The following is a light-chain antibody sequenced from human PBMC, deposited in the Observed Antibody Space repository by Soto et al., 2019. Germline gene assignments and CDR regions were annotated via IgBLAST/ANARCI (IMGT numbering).Light chain of an antibody. Sequence: QSVLTQPASVSGSPGQSIIISCTGTSSDVGSYNLVSWYQQHPGKAPQVMIYEVSKRPSGVSNRFSGSKSGNTASLTISGLQAEDEADYYCCSYAGSSTWVFGGGTKLTVL. CDR1: SSDVGSYNL. CDR2: EVS. J-gene: IGLJ3*02. V-gene: IGLV2-23*02. CDR3: CSYAGSSTWV.